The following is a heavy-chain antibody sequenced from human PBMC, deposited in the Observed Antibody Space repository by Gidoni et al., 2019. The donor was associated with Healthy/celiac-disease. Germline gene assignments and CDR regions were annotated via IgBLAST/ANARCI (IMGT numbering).Heavy chain of an antibody. D-gene: IGHD4-4*01. CDR2: IIPILGIA. CDR3: ARDRTVTTMAYYYYYYGMDV. V-gene: IGHV1-69*04. CDR1: GGTFSSYA. J-gene: IGHJ6*02. Sequence: QVQLVQSGAEVKTPGSSVKVSCKASGGTFSSYAISWVRQAPGQGLEWMGRIIPILGIANYAQKFQGRVTITADKSTSTAYMELSSLRSEDTAVYYCARDRTVTTMAYYYYYYGMDVWGQGTTVTVSS.